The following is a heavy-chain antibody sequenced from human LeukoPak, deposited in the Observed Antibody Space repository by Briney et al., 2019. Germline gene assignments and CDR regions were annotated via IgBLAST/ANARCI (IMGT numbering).Heavy chain of an antibody. V-gene: IGHV4-34*01. CDR3: ARDLPPLYDFWSGIRNWFDP. CDR2: INHSGST. D-gene: IGHD3-3*01. Sequence: PSETLSLTCAVYGGSFSGYYWSWTRQPPGKGLEWIGEINHSGSTNYNPSLKSRVTISVDTSKNQFSLKLSSVTAADTAVYYCARDLPPLYDFWSGIRNWFDPWGQGTLVTVSS. J-gene: IGHJ5*02. CDR1: GGSFSGYY.